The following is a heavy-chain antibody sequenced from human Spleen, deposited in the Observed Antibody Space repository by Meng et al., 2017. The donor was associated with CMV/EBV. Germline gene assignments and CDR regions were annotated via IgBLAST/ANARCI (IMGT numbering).Heavy chain of an antibody. J-gene: IGHJ4*02. CDR2: ISTYTGNT. D-gene: IGHD1-26*01. CDR3: ARDAHSGSSWPFDY. V-gene: IGHV1-18*01. CDR1: GYTFTTYA. Sequence: SGYTFTTYAITWVRQAPGQGLEWMGWISTYTGNTNYAKKVQGRVTMTTDTSTSTAYMELRSLRSDDTAVYYCARDAHSGSSWPFDYWGQGTLVTVSS.